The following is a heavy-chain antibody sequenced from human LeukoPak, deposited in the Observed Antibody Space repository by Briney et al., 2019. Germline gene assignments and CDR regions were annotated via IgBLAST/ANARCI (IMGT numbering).Heavy chain of an antibody. CDR3: AKGKYSYYRFDY. D-gene: IGHD5-18*01. Sequence: GGSLRLSCAASGFTFSSYAMSWVRQAPGKGLEWVSASSGSGGSTYYADSVKGRFTISRDNSKNTLYLQMNSLRAEDTAVYYCAKGKYSYYRFDYWGQGTLVTVSS. CDR1: GFTFSSYA. CDR2: SSGSGGST. J-gene: IGHJ4*02. V-gene: IGHV3-23*01.